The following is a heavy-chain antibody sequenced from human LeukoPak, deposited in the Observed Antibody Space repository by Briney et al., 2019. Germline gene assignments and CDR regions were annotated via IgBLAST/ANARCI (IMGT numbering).Heavy chain of an antibody. CDR1: GFTFSSYA. J-gene: IGHJ4*02. V-gene: IGHV3-23*01. Sequence: GGTLRLSCAASGFTFSSYAMSWVRQAPGKGLEWVSAISGSGGSTYYADSVKGRFTISRDNSKNTLYLQMNSLRAEDTAVYYCAKDRGSSGYYYVLGYWGQGTLVTVSS. CDR3: AKDRGSSGYYYVLGY. D-gene: IGHD3-22*01. CDR2: ISGSGGST.